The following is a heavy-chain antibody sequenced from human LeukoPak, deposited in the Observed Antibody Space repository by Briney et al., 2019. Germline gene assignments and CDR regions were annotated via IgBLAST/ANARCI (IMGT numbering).Heavy chain of an antibody. Sequence: SETLSLTCTVSVGSISSYYWSWIRQPAGKGLEWIGRMYTSGETNYNPTLKSRVTISLDTSKNQFSLRLSSVTAADTAVYYCEAGSQSTALIKWGQGTLVTVSS. V-gene: IGHV4-4*07. CDR2: MYTSGET. CDR3: EAGSQSTALIK. J-gene: IGHJ4*02. CDR1: VGSISSYY. D-gene: IGHD6-6*01.